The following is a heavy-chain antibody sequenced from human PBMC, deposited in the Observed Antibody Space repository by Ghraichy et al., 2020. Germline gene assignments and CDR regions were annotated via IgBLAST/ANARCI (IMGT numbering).Heavy chain of an antibody. Sequence: GGSLRLSCAASGFTFSSYAMSWVRQAPGKGREWVSAISGSGGSTYYADSVKGRFTISRDNSKNTLYLQMNSLRAEDTAVYYCAKVAPYCSGGSCYFYYFDYWGQGTLVTVSS. CDR2: ISGSGGST. CDR3: AKVAPYCSGGSCYFYYFDY. V-gene: IGHV3-23*01. D-gene: IGHD2-15*01. CDR1: GFTFSSYA. J-gene: IGHJ4*02.